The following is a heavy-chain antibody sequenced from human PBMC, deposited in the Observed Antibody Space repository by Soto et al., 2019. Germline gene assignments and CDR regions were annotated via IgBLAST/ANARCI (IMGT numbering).Heavy chain of an antibody. CDR3: ARDGEYYGSGSYYPWGMDV. CDR2: IIPIFGTA. V-gene: IGHV1-69*12. CDR1: GGTFSSYA. Sequence: QVQLVQSGAEVKKPGSSVKVSCKASGGTFSSYAISWVRQAPGQGLEWMGGIIPIFGTANYAQKFQGRVTITADESTSTAYMELSSLRSEDTAVYYCARDGEYYGSGSYYPWGMDVWGQGTTVTVSS. J-gene: IGHJ6*02. D-gene: IGHD3-10*01.